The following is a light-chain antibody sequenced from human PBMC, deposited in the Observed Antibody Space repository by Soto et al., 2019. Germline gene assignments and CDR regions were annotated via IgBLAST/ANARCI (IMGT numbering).Light chain of an antibody. CDR1: QSVSSN. V-gene: IGKV3-15*01. CDR3: QQYNNWPLYT. CDR2: GAS. J-gene: IGKJ2*01. Sequence: EIVMTQSPATLSVSPGERATLSCRASQSVSSNLAWYQQKPGQAPRLLIYGASTRPTGIPASFSGSGSWTDFTLTISSLQSEDFAVYYCQQYNNWPLYTFGQGTKLDIK.